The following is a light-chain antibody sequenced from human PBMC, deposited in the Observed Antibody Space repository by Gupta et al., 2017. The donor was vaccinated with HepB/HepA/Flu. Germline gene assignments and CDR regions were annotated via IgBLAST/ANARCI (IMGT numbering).Light chain of an antibody. CDR3: HQDDSSPWT. V-gene: IGKV4-1*01. Sequence: DLVMTQSPVSLAVSLGERATINCKSTQSVLYSSNNKNYLAWYQQKPGQPPKLLSYWASTREAGVPDRFSSSGSGTDFTLTISSLQAEDVAVYYCHQDDSSPWTFGQGTKVEIK. J-gene: IGKJ1*01. CDR2: WAS. CDR1: QSVLYSSNNKNY.